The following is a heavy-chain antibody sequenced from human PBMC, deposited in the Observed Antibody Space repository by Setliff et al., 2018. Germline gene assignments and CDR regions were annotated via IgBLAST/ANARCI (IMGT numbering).Heavy chain of an antibody. V-gene: IGHV4-4*08. CDR3: ARVIGYSQGYYYHYMDV. CDR2: LYTSGST. D-gene: IGHD1-1*01. Sequence: PSETLSLTCNVSGGSISSYSWSWIRQPPGKRLEYIGFLYTSGSTNYNPSLKSRVTMSVDTSKNQLSLKLTFVTAADTAKYYCARVIGYSQGYYYHYMDVWGKGTTVTVS. CDR1: GGSISSYS. J-gene: IGHJ6*03.